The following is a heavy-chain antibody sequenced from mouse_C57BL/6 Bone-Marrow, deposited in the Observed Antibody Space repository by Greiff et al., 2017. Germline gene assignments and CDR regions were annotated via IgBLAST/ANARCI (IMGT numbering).Heavy chain of an antibody. Sequence: EVQLLESGAGLVQPGGSLKLSCAASGFTFSDYGMAWVRQAPRQGPEWVAFISHLAYSTYYADTLTGRFTLSRENAKNTLYLEMSSLRSEDTAMYYCERQALYYSNYLYWYLDVWGTGTTVTVSS. CDR2: ISHLAYST. CDR1: GFTFSDYG. D-gene: IGHD2-5*01. J-gene: IGHJ1*03. CDR3: ERQALYYSNYLYWYLDV. V-gene: IGHV5-15*01.